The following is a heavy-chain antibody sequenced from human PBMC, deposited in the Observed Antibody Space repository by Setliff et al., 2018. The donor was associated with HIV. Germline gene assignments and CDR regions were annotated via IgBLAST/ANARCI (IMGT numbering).Heavy chain of an antibody. Sequence: GSLRLSCVASGFTFSSYAMSWVRQPPGKGLEWIGSIYYSGATYYKPSLKSRLTIAIDTSKNQFSLNLNSVTATDTAVYYCARTRSGTYYGEMNWFDTWGQGILVTVSS. D-gene: IGHD3-10*01. CDR3: ARTRSGTYYGEMNWFDT. V-gene: IGHV4-38-2*01. J-gene: IGHJ5*02. CDR1: GFTFSSYA. CDR2: IYYSGAT.